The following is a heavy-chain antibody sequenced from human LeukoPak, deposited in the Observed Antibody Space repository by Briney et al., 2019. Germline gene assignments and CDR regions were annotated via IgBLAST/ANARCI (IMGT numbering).Heavy chain of an antibody. V-gene: IGHV4-59*08. J-gene: IGHJ6*02. CDR3: ARGEVIIPYRYYYGMDV. D-gene: IGHD3-10*01. CDR2: IYYSGST. Sequence: PSETLSLTCTVSGGPISSYYWSWIRQPPGKGLEWIGYIYYSGSTNYNPSLKSRVTISVDTSKNQFSLKLNSVTAADTAVYYCARGEVIIPYRYYYGMDVWGQGTTVTVSS. CDR1: GGPISSYY.